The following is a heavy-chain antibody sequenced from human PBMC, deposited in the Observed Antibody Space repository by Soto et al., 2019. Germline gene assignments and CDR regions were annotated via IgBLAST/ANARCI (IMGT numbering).Heavy chain of an antibody. J-gene: IGHJ6*02. CDR3: ARWVVTMIRGVITHYGLAV. V-gene: IGHV4-39*01. CDR1: GGSISSNFYY. D-gene: IGHD3-10*01. CDR2: IYYRGST. Sequence: SETLSLTCTVSGGSISSNFYYWGWIRQPPGKGLQWIGNIYYRGSTNYNPSLKSPVTISVDTSKTQFSLKLSSVTAADTAVYYCARWVVTMIRGVITHYGLAVWGQGTTVTVSS.